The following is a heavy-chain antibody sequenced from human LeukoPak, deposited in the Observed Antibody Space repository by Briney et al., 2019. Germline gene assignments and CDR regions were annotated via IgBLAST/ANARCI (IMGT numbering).Heavy chain of an antibody. CDR2: ISRGGSTI. CDR3: ARGHYGMDV. J-gene: IGHJ6*02. V-gene: IGHV3-11*01. CDR1: GFTFSDYY. Sequence: PGGSLRLSCEASGFTFSDYYMSWIHQAPGKGLEWVSYISRGGSTIYYADSEKGRFTISRDNAKNSLHLQMNSLRAEDTAVYYCARGHYGMDVWGQGTTVTVSS.